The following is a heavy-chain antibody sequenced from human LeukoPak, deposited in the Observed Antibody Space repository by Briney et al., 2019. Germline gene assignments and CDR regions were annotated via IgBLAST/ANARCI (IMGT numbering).Heavy chain of an antibody. CDR1: GGSISSGSYY. CDR3: ARVDTAYYYMDV. V-gene: IGHV4-61*02. Sequence: SETLSLTCTVSGGSISSGSYYWSWIRQPAGKGLEWIGRIYTSGSTNYNPSLKSRITISVDTSKNQFSLKLSSVTAADTAVYYCARVDTAYYYMDVWGKGTTVTVSS. J-gene: IGHJ6*03. CDR2: IYTSGST. D-gene: IGHD5-18*01.